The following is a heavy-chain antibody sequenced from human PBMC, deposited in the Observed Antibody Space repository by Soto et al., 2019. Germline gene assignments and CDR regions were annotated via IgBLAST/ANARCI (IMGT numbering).Heavy chain of an antibody. J-gene: IGHJ4*02. V-gene: IGHV3-23*01. CDR2: VSATAGTT. CDR1: GFTFSNYA. CDR3: AKERFAGGFDY. D-gene: IGHD1-26*01. Sequence: VGSLRLSCAASGFTFSNYAMSWVRQAPGKGLEWVSLVSATAGTTYYTDSVKGRFTISRDNSRNTVYLQMNSLRADDTAVYYCAKERFAGGFDYWGQGTLVTVSS.